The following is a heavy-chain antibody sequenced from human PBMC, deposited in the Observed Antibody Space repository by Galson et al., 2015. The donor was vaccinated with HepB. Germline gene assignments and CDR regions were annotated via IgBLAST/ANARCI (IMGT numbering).Heavy chain of an antibody. CDR1: GGTFSSYA. D-gene: IGHD2-2*01. CDR2: IIPIFGTA. J-gene: IGHJ6*02. CDR3: ASRQDIVVVPAAPRRYYGMDL. V-gene: IGHV1-69*06. Sequence: SVKVSCKASGGTFSSYAISWVRQAPGQGLEWMGGIIPIFGTANYAQKFQGRVTITADKSTSTAYMELSSLRSEDTAVYYCASRQDIVVVPAAPRRYYGMDLWGQGTTVTVSS.